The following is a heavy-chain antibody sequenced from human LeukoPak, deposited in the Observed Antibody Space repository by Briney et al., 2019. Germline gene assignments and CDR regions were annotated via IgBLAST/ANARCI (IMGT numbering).Heavy chain of an antibody. CDR3: AREVVLMVYANYYMDV. V-gene: IGHV4-30-4*08. Sequence: SETLSLTCTVSGGSISSGDYYWSWIRQTPGKGLEWIGYIDYSGSTYYNPSLKSRVTISVDTSKNQLSLKLSSVTAAYTAVYYCAREVVLMVYANYYMDVWGKGTTVTVSS. CDR2: IDYSGST. D-gene: IGHD2-8*01. CDR1: GGSISSGDYY. J-gene: IGHJ6*03.